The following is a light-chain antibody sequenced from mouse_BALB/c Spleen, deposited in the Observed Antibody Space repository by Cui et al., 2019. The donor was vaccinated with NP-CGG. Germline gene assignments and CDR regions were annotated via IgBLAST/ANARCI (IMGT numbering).Light chain of an antibody. Sequence: QAVVTKEAAPTTSPGETVTLTCRSSTGPVTTNNYANWVQEKPDHLFTGLIGGTNNRAPGVPARFSGSLIGDKAALTITGAQTEDEAIYFCALWYSNHWVFGGGTKLTVL. J-gene: IGLJ1*01. V-gene: IGLV1*01. CDR2: GTN. CDR1: TGPVTTNNY. CDR3: ALWYSNHWV.